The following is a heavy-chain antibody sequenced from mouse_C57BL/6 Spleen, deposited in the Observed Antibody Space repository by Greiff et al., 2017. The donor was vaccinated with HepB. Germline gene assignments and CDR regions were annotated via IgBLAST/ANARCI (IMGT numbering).Heavy chain of an antibody. D-gene: IGHD2-4*01. CDR3: AREERDYDRFAY. Sequence: QVQLEQSGAELVKPGASVKISCKASGYAFSSYWMNWVKQRPGKGLEWIGQIYPGDGDTNYNGKFKGKATLTADKSSSTAYMQLSSLTSEDSAVYFCAREERDYDRFAYWGQGTLVTVSA. V-gene: IGHV1-80*01. J-gene: IGHJ3*01. CDR2: IYPGDGDT. CDR1: GYAFSSYW.